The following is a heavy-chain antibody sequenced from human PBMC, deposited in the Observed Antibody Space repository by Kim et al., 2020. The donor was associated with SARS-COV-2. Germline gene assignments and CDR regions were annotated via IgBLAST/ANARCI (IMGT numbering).Heavy chain of an antibody. V-gene: IGHV3-21*01. Sequence: GGSLRLSCAASGFTFSSYSMNWVRQAPGKGLEWVSSISSSSSYIYYADSVKGRFTISRDNAKNSLYLQMNSLRAEDTAVYYCARSELIVVVPAAIGDTATIRGKGKRNSIPGVDYWGQGTLVTVSS. J-gene: IGHJ4*02. D-gene: IGHD2-2*01. CDR1: GFTFSSYS. CDR2: ISSSSSYI. CDR3: ARSELIVVVPAAIGDTATIRGKGKRNSIPGVDY.